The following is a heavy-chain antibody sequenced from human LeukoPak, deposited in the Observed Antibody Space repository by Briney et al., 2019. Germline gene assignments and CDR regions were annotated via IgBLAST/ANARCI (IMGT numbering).Heavy chain of an antibody. V-gene: IGHV4-39*01. CDR2: IYDSGST. CDR3: ARLRAVVDY. CDR1: GVSISSSNYY. Sequence: PSETLSLTCSVSGVSISSSNYYWGWIRQPPGKGLEWIGNIYDSGSTYYNPSLKSRVYIFVDTSKNQVSLNLDSVTAADTAVYYCARLRAVVDYWGQGTLITVSS. J-gene: IGHJ4*02.